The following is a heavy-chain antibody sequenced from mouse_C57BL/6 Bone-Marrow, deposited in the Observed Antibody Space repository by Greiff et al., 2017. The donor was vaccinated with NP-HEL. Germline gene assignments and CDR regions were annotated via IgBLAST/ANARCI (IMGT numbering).Heavy chain of an antibody. V-gene: IGHV14-4*01. CDR1: GFNIKDDY. CDR3: TTPYYYGSTSYWYFDV. J-gene: IGHJ1*03. CDR2: IDPENGDT. D-gene: IGHD1-1*01. Sequence: EVQLQQSGAELVRPGASVKLSCTASGFNIKDDYMHWVKQRPEQGLEWIGWIDPENGDTEYASKFQGKATITADTSSNTAYLQLSSLTSEDTAVYYCTTPYYYGSTSYWYFDVWGTGTTVTVFS.